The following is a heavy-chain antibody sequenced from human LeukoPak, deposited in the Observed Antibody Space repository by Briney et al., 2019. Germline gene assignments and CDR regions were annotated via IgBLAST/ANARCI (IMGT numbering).Heavy chain of an antibody. Sequence: PGGSLRLSCAASKFTFSTYWMTWVRQAPGKGLEWVANINQDGSEKNYVDSVKGRFTVSRDNAKNSLFLQMNSLRAEDTAVYYCATHGYNSLDYWGQGTLVTVSS. CDR2: INQDGSEK. D-gene: IGHD5-24*01. CDR1: KFTFSTYW. J-gene: IGHJ4*02. V-gene: IGHV3-7*01. CDR3: ATHGYNSLDY.